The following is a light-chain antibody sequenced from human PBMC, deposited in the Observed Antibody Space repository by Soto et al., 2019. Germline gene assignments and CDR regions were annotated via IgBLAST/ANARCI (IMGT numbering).Light chain of an antibody. CDR3: VAWDDSLNGVV. V-gene: IGLV1-44*01. J-gene: IGLJ2*01. Sequence: SVLTQPPSASGTPGQRVTISCSGSSSSIGSNTVNWYQQLPGTAPKLLIYSNNQRPSGVPDRFSGSKSGTSASLAISGLQSEDEADYYCVAWDDSLNGVVFGGGTKLTVL. CDR1: SSSIGSNT. CDR2: SNN.